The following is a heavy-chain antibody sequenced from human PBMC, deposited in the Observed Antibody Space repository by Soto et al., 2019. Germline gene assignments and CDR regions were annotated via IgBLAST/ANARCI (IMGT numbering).Heavy chain of an antibody. CDR2: FYYSGST. CDR3: AREGRMGTFDY. V-gene: IGHV4-61*01. J-gene: IGHJ4*02. CDR1: SLSVVSGSSF. D-gene: IGHD1-1*01. Sequence: TRFLTCTFTSLSVVSGSSFWHWVRQPPGKGLEWIGYFYYSGSTKYNPSLKSRVTILEDTSKYQFSLKLNSVTAADTAVYYCAREGRMGTFDYWGQGALVTVS.